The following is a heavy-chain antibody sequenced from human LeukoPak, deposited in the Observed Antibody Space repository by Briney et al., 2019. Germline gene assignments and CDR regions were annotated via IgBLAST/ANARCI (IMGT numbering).Heavy chain of an antibody. J-gene: IGHJ4*02. CDR1: GFTFSDYY. CDR3: ARNAPFRNDGWPLFDY. D-gene: IGHD1-1*01. V-gene: IGHV3-11*01. CDR2: ISSAGDII. Sequence: GGSLRLSCAVSGFTFSDYYMSWIRQAPGKGLEWLSYISSAGDIIYYADSVRGRFTISRDNAKNSLSLQINSLRAEDTALYYCARNAPFRNDGWPLFDYWGQGTLVTVSS.